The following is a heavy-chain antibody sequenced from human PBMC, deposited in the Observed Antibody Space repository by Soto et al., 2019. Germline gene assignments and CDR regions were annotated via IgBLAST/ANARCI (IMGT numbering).Heavy chain of an antibody. V-gene: IGHV4-34*01. CDR2: INHSGST. D-gene: IGHD1-26*01. Sequence: QVQLQQWGAGLLKPSETLSLTCAVYGGSFSGYDWSWIRQSPGKGLEWVGEINHSGSTNYNPSLKSRVTMSGETSKNKFSLKLSSVTAADTAVYYCARGVVGATTAGLFDYWGQGTLVTVSS. CDR3: ARGVVGATTAGLFDY. J-gene: IGHJ4*02. CDR1: GGSFSGYD.